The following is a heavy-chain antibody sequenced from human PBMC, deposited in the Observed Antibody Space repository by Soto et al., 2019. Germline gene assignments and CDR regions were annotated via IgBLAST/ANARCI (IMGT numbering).Heavy chain of an antibody. V-gene: IGHV1-2*06. CDR2: INLDTGVT. D-gene: IGHD7-27*01. CDR1: GYTSSGYS. J-gene: IGHJ3*02. Sequence: ASVKVSCKASGYTSSGYSMNWVRQAPGQGLEWVGRINLDTGVTSYAQKFQGRVTMTRDTSVNTAHLEVNRLTSDDTAVYYCARVAPTWGSNAFDIWGQGTKVTVSS. CDR3: ARVAPTWGSNAFDI.